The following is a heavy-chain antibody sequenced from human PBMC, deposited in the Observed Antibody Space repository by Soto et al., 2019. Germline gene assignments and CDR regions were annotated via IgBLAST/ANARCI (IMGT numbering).Heavy chain of an antibody. Sequence: SETLSLTCVVSGASFRSYYWCWIRQSPEKGLEWIGYIYYSGSTNYNPSLKSRVTISIDTSKNQFSLKVNSVTAADTAVYYCARARGSAGVFDYWGQGTQVT. CDR1: GASFRSYY. J-gene: IGHJ4*02. D-gene: IGHD5-12*01. V-gene: IGHV4-59*01. CDR3: ARARGSAGVFDY. CDR2: IYYSGST.